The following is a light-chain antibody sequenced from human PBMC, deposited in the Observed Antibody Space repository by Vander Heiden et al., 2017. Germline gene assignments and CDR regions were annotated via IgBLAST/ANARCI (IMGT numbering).Light chain of an antibody. V-gene: IGKV1-5*01. CDR1: QSSSSG. CDR2: DAT. CDR3: QQDKSYWT. J-gene: IGKJ1*01. Sequence: DIQMTQSPSTLSASVGDRVTITCRASQSSSSGLARYQQKPGKAPKLLSDDATSFESGVPSRVSGSGSGTEFTLTISSLQPDDFATYYCQQDKSYWTFGQGTKVEIK.